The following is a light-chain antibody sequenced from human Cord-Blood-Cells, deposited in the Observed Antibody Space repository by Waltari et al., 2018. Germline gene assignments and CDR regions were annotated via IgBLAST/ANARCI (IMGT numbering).Light chain of an antibody. CDR2: WAS. V-gene: IGKV4-1*01. CDR3: QQYYSTHS. CDR1: QSVLYSSNNKNY. Sequence: DIVMTQSPDSLAVSLGERATIYCKSSQSVLYSSNNKNYLAWYQQKPGQPPKLLIYWASTRESGVPDRFSGSGSGTDFTLTISSLQAEDVAVYYCQQYYSTHSFGQGTKLEIK. J-gene: IGKJ2*03.